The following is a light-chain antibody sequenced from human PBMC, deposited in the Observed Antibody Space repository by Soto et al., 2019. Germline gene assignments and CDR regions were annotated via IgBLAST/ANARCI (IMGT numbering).Light chain of an antibody. CDR3: QQYGSSGT. Sequence: EIVLTHSPGTLSLSPSQRATLSYRASQSVSNNYLAWYQQKPGQAPRLLIYGASNRATGIPDRFSGSGSGTDFPLTISRLAPEDFAVYYCQQYGSSGTFGQGTKVDIK. V-gene: IGKV3-20*01. CDR1: QSVSNNY. J-gene: IGKJ1*01. CDR2: GAS.